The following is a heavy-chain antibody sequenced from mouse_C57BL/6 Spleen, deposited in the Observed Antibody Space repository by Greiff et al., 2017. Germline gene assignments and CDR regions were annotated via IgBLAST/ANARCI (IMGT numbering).Heavy chain of an antibody. CDR3: ARGGGLRLWFAD. D-gene: IGHD2-4*01. V-gene: IGHV1-9*01. CDR2: ILPGDGST. CDR1: GYTFTGYW. J-gene: IGHJ3*01. Sequence: VQLQQSGAELMKPGASVKLSCKATGYTFTGYWIEWVKQRPGHGLEWIGEILPGDGSTNYNEKFKGKATFTAATSTNTAYMQLSSLTTEDSAIYYCARGGGLRLWFADWGQGTLVTVSA.